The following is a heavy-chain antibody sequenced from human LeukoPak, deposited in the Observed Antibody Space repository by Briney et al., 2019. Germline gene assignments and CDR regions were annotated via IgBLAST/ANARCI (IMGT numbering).Heavy chain of an antibody. J-gene: IGHJ3*02. Sequence: SQTLSLTCAISGDSVSSNSAAWNWLRQSPSRGLEWLGRTYYRSKLYNDYAVSVKSRITINPDTSKNQFSLQLNSVTPEDTAVYYCARDLGDSSGYYYPHAFDIWGQGTMVTVSS. D-gene: IGHD3-22*01. V-gene: IGHV6-1*01. CDR1: GDSVSSNSAA. CDR3: ARDLGDSSGYYYPHAFDI. CDR2: TYYRSKLYN.